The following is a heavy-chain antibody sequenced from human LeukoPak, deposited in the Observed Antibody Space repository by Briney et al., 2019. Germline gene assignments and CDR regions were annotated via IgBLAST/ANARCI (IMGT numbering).Heavy chain of an antibody. CDR3: ARRHSSSWSGDAFDI. Sequence: KPGESLKISCEGSGYFFATYWIGWVRQMPGKGLEWMGIIYPGDSDTTYSPSFQGQVTISVDTYISTAYLQWSSLKASDTAIYYCARRHSSSWSGDAFDIWGQGTMVTVSS. CDR1: GYFFATYW. D-gene: IGHD6-13*01. J-gene: IGHJ3*02. CDR2: IYPGDSDT. V-gene: IGHV5-51*01.